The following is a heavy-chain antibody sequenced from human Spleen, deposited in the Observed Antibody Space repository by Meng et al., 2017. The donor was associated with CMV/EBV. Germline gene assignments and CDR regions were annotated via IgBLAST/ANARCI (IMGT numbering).Heavy chain of an antibody. J-gene: IGHJ4*02. CDR3: ARVHFGVPWD. CDR2: ISSSSTI. CDR1: GFIFSDYY. Sequence: GGFLRLSCAASGFIFSDYYMNWVRQAPGKGLEWVSSISSSSTIYYADSVKGRFTISRDNAKNSLYLQMNSLGAEDTAVYYCARVHFGVPWDWGQGTLVTVSS. D-gene: IGHD3-3*01. V-gene: IGHV3-69-1*01.